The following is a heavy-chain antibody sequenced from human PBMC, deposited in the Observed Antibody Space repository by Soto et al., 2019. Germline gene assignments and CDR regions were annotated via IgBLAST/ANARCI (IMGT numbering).Heavy chain of an antibody. CDR3: ARGNLPIAAAGNNWFDP. J-gene: IGHJ5*02. CDR2: INHSGST. D-gene: IGHD6-13*01. CDR1: GGSFSGYY. Sequence: SGTLSLTCAVYGGSFSGYYWSWIRQPPGKGLEWIGEINHSGSTNYNPSLKSRVTISVDTSKNQFSLKLSSVTAADTAVYYCARGNLPIAAAGNNWFDPWGQGTLVTVSS. V-gene: IGHV4-34*01.